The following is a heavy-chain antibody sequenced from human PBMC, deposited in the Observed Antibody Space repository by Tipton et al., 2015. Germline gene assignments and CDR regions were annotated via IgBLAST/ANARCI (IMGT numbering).Heavy chain of an antibody. V-gene: IGHV3-33*01. D-gene: IGHD3-10*01. CDR1: GFIFSSYG. CDR2: IWYDGSNK. CDR3: ARDLLGGYYYGSGSYYGMDV. Sequence: SLRLSCAASGFIFSSYGMHWVRQAPGKGLEWVAVIWYDGSNKYYADSVKGRFTISRDNSKNTLYLQMNSLRAEDTAVYYCARDLLGGYYYGSGSYYGMDVWGQGTTVTVSS. J-gene: IGHJ6*02.